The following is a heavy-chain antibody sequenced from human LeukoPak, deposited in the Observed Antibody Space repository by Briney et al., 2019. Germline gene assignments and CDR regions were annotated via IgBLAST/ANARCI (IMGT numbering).Heavy chain of an antibody. Sequence: ESLKISCKGSGYSFTSYWIGWVRQMPGKGLEWMGIIYPGDSDTIYSPSFQGPVTISADKSISTAYLQWSSLKASDTAMYYCARGRYDILTGYLTAFDIWGQGTMVTVSS. J-gene: IGHJ3*02. CDR3: ARGRYDILTGYLTAFDI. D-gene: IGHD3-9*01. CDR2: IYPGDSDT. CDR1: GYSFTSYW. V-gene: IGHV5-51*01.